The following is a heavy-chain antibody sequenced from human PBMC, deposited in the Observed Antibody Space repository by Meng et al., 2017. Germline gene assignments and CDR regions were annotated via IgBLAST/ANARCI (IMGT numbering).Heavy chain of an antibody. D-gene: IGHD3-22*01. CDR2: ISYDGSNK. J-gene: IGHJ4*02. Sequence: GGSLRLSCAASGFTFSSYWMSWVRQAPGKGLEWVAVISYDGSNKYYADSVKGRFTISRDNSKNTLYLQMNSLRAEDTAVYYCASLNYYDSSVDYWGQGTLVTVSS. CDR3: ASLNYYDSSVDY. V-gene: IGHV3-30*03. CDR1: GFTFSSYW.